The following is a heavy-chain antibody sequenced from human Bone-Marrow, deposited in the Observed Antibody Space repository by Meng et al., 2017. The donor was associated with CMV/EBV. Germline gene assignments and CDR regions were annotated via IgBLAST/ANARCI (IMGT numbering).Heavy chain of an antibody. D-gene: IGHD6-6*01. J-gene: IGHJ4*02. CDR3: AHRRQSIAALRWAFDY. Sequence: SGPTLVKPTQTLTLTCTFSGFSLSTSGVGVGWIRQPPGKALEWLALIYWNDDKRYSPSLKSRFTITKDTSKNQVVLTMTNMDPVDTATYYCAHRRQSIAALRWAFDYWGQGTLVTVSS. CDR1: GFSLSTSGVG. CDR2: IYWNDDK. V-gene: IGHV2-5*01.